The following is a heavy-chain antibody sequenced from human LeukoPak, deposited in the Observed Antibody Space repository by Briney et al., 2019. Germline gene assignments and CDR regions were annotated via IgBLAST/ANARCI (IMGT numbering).Heavy chain of an antibody. J-gene: IGHJ3*02. D-gene: IGHD4-17*01. V-gene: IGHV4-59*11. CDR1: GDSFSSHY. CDR3: ARDLVTVTKGFDI. Sequence: SETLYLTCTVSGDSFSSHYWTWIRQPPGKGLEWIGYISYRGSTNYNPSLKSRVTISIDTSKNQFSLRLSSVTAADTAVYYCARDLVTVTKGFDIWGQGTVVSVSS. CDR2: ISYRGST.